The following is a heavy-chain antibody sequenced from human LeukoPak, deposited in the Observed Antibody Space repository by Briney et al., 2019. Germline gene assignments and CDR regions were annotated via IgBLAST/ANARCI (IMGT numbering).Heavy chain of an antibody. J-gene: IGHJ4*02. CDR2: IYYSGST. CDR1: GGSISSYY. D-gene: IGHD2-2*01. CDR3: ARDIVVVPAAMNPRGGLDY. V-gene: IGHV4-59*12. Sequence: SETLSLTCTVSGGSISSYYWSWIRQPPGKGLEWIGYIYYSGSTNYNPSLKSRVTISVDTSKNQFSLNLSSVTAADTAVYYCARDIVVVPAAMNPRGGLDYWGQGTLVTVSS.